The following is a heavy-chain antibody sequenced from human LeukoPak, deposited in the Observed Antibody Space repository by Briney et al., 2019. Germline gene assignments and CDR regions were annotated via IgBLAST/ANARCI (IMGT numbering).Heavy chain of an antibody. J-gene: IGHJ4*02. CDR2: INPSGGST. Sequence: GASVKVSCKASGYTFTSYYMHWVRQAPGQGLEWMGIINPSGGSTSYAQKFQGRVTMTRDTSTSTVYMELSSLRSEDTAVYYCARDTSSYDFWSGYYPWDYFDYWGQGTLVTVSS. CDR3: ARDTSSYDFWSGYYPWDYFDY. D-gene: IGHD3-3*01. CDR1: GYTFTSYY. V-gene: IGHV1-46*01.